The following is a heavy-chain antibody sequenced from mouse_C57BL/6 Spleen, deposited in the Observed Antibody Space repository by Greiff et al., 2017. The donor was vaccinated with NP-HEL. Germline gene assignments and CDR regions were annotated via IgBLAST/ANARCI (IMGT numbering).Heavy chain of an antibody. D-gene: IGHD2-4*01. V-gene: IGHV1-63*01. CDR2: IYPGGGYT. CDR3: ARGEGYDYDGSWFAY. J-gene: IGHJ3*01. CDR1: GYTFTNYW. Sequence: QVQLKQSGAELVRPGTSVKMSCKASGYTFTNYWIGWAKQRPGHGLEWIGDIYPGGGYTNYNEKFKGKATLTADKSSSTAYMQFSSLTSEDSAIYYCARGEGYDYDGSWFAYWGQGTLVTVSA.